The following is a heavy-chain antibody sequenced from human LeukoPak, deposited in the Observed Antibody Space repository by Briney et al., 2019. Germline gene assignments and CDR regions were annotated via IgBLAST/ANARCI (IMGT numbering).Heavy chain of an antibody. CDR2: IIGSGGST. V-gene: IGHV3-23*01. Sequence: GGSLRLSCTASGFTFSSYAMSWVRQAPGKGLEWVSGIIGSGGSTYYADSVTGRFTISRDNSKNTMYLQTNSLRAEDTAVYYCAKSGGRYNNYYMDVWGKGTTVTVSS. CDR1: GFTFSSYA. J-gene: IGHJ6*03. D-gene: IGHD2-15*01. CDR3: AKSGGRYNNYYMDV.